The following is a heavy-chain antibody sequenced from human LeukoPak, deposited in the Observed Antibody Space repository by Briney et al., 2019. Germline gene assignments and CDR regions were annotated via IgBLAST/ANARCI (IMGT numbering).Heavy chain of an antibody. CDR3: ARGYGSVSYYKDYYFDY. CDR2: ISSRGRTM. D-gene: IGHD3-10*01. V-gene: IGHV3-48*03. J-gene: IGHJ4*02. Sequence: GGSLRLSCAASGFTFSNYEMNWVRQAPGKGLEWVSYISSRGRTMYYADSVKGRFTISRDNAKNSLYLQMNSLRAEDTAVYYCARGYGSVSYYKDYYFDYWGQGTLVTVSS. CDR1: GFTFSNYE.